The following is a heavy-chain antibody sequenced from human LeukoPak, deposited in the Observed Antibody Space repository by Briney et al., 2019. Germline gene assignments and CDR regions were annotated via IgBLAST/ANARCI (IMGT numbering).Heavy chain of an antibody. D-gene: IGHD3-22*01. CDR1: GGSISSSSYY. V-gene: IGHV4-39*07. CDR2: IYYSGST. J-gene: IGHJ4*02. CDR3: ARDRSSRYYYDSSGYLDY. Sequence: PSETLSLTCTVSGGSISSSSYYWGWIRQPPGKGLEWIGSIYYSGSTYYNPSLKSRVIISVDTSKNQFSLKLSSVTAADTAVYYCARDRSSRYYYDSSGYLDYWGQGTLVTVSS.